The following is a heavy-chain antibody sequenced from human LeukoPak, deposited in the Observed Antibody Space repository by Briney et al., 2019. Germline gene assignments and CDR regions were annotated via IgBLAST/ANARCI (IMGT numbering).Heavy chain of an antibody. CDR3: ARGKVTIFGVVTEAHWFDP. D-gene: IGHD3-3*01. CDR1: GYTFTSYY. Sequence: GASVKVSCNASGYTFTSYYMHWVRQAPGQGLEWMGIINPSGGSTSYAQKFQGRVTMTRDTSTSTVYMELSSLRSEDTAVYYCARGKVTIFGVVTEAHWFDPWGQGTLVTVSS. J-gene: IGHJ5*02. V-gene: IGHV1-46*01. CDR2: INPSGGST.